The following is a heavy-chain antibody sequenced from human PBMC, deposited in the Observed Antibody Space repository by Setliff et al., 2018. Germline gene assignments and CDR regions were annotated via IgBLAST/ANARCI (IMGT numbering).Heavy chain of an antibody. D-gene: IGHD3-10*01. CDR3: ARAPGYGSGNYYYFYYSMDV. J-gene: IGHJ6*02. CDR1: GFTFSKYD. CDR2: IGSAGDT. Sequence: LRLSCAASGFTFSKYDMHWVRQVMGKGLEWVSGIGSAGDTYYPGSVKGRFTISRENGKNSLYLQMNSLRAGDTGVYYCARAPGYGSGNYYYFYYSMDVWGQGTTVTVS. V-gene: IGHV3-13*01.